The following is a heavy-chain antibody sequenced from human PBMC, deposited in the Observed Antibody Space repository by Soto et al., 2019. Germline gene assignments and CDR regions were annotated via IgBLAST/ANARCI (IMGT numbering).Heavy chain of an antibody. CDR2: ISAYNGNT. D-gene: IGHD6-13*01. CDR3: ARAKQQLENPSGYYYYYMDV. V-gene: IGHV1-18*01. J-gene: IGHJ6*03. CDR1: GYTFTSYG. Sequence: ASVKVSCKASGYTFTSYGISWVRQAPGQGLEWMGWISAYNGNTNYAQKLQGRVTMTTDTSTSTAYMELSSLRSDDTAVYYCARAKQQLENPSGYYYYYMDVWGKGTTVTVSS.